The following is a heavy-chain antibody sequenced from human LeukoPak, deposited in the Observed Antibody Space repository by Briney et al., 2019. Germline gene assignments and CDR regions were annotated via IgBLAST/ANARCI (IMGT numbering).Heavy chain of an antibody. CDR3: ARPSGY. CDR2: IYHSGST. CDR1: GGSISSGYY. J-gene: IGHJ4*02. D-gene: IGHD3-10*01. Sequence: SETLSLTCTVSGGSISSGYYWGWIRQPPGKGLEWIGSIYHSGSTYYNPSLKSRVTISVDTSKNQFSLKLSSVTAADTAVYYCARPSGYWGQGTLVTVSS. V-gene: IGHV4-38-2*02.